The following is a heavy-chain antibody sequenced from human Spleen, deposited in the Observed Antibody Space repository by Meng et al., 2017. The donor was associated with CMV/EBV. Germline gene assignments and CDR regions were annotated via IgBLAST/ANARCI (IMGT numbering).Heavy chain of an antibody. D-gene: IGHD2-2*01. CDR1: GYTFTSYG. V-gene: IGHV1-18*01. CDR2: ISAYNGNT. CDR3: AREVVVSGASDWFDP. J-gene: IGHJ5*02. Sequence: ASVKVSCKASGYTFTSYGISWVRQAPGQGLEWMGWISAYNGNTNYAQKLQGRVTMTTDTSTSTAYMELRSLRSDDTAVYYCAREVVVSGASDWFDPWGQGTLVTVSS.